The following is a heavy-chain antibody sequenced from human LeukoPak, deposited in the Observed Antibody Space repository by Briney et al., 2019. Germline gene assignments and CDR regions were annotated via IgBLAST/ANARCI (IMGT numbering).Heavy chain of an antibody. Sequence: GSSVKVSCKASGGTFSSYAISWVRQAPGQGLEWMGGIIPIFGTANYAQEFQGRVTITADKSTSTAYMELSSLRSEDTAVYYCARDHSRGPYNWFDPWGQGTLVTVSS. D-gene: IGHD3-10*01. CDR1: GGTFSSYA. V-gene: IGHV1-69*06. CDR2: IIPIFGTA. J-gene: IGHJ5*02. CDR3: ARDHSRGPYNWFDP.